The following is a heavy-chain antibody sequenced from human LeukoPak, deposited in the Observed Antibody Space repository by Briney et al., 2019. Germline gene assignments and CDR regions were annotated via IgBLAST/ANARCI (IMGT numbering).Heavy chain of an antibody. CDR3: ARGQYYYDSSGYYSGGDY. CDR2: IYPGDSDT. J-gene: IGHJ4*02. CDR1: GYTFSNYW. D-gene: IGHD3-22*01. Sequence: GESLKISCKGSGYTFSNYWIGWVRQMPGKGLEWMGIIYPGDSDTRYSPSFQGQVTISADKSISTAYLQWSSLKASDTAMYYCARGQYYYDSSGYYSGGDYWGQGTLVTVSS. V-gene: IGHV5-51*01.